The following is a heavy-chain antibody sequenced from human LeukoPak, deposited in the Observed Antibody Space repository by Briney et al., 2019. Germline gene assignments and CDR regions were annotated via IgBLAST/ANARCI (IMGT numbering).Heavy chain of an antibody. Sequence: SETLSLTCTVSGGSISGYYWSWMRQPPGKGLEYIGYIHYSGITNYNPSLKSRVTISVDTSKNQFSLKLSSVTAADTAVYYCASYLGYCSGGSCYNWFDPWGQGTLVTVSS. CDR2: IHYSGIT. CDR1: GGSISGYY. CDR3: ASYLGYCSGGSCYNWFDP. J-gene: IGHJ5*02. D-gene: IGHD2-15*01. V-gene: IGHV4-59*08.